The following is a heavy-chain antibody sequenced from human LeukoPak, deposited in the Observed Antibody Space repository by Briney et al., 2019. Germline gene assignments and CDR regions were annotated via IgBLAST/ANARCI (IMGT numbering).Heavy chain of an antibody. CDR1: GLSFSTYA. Sequence: GGSLRLSCAASGLSFSTYAMSWVRQAPGKGLEWVSAISGSGGSTYYADSVKGRFTISRDSSKNTLYLQMNSLRAEDTAVYYCAKDLRYSSSWSYFDYWGQGTLVTVSS. J-gene: IGHJ4*02. CDR3: AKDLRYSSSWSYFDY. V-gene: IGHV3-23*01. D-gene: IGHD6-13*01. CDR2: ISGSGGST.